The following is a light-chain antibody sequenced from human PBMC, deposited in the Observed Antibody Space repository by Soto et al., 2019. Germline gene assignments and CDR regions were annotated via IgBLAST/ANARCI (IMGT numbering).Light chain of an antibody. CDR1: SSDIGAYNY. CDR3: SSYAGNNKYV. J-gene: IGLJ1*01. V-gene: IGLV2-8*01. CDR2: EVT. Sequence: QSALIQPPSASGSPGQSVTISCTGTSSDIGAYNYVSWYQQYTGKAPKLVISEVTKRPSGVPDRFSGSKSGNTASLTVSGLQAEDEAEYFCSSYAGNNKYVFGPGTKLTVL.